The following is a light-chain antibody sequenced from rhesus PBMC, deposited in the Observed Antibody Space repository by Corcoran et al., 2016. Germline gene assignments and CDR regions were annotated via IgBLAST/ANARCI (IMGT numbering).Light chain of an antibody. CDR3: QQHNSYPWT. J-gene: IGKJ1*01. V-gene: IGKV1S11*01. CDR1: QSISSW. CDR2: DAS. Sequence: DIQMTQSPSSLSASVGDTVTITCRASQSISSWLAWYQQKPGKAPKLLIYDASTLQSGVPSRFSGSGSGTEFPLTISSLQPDDFATYYCQQHNSYPWTFGQGTKVEIK.